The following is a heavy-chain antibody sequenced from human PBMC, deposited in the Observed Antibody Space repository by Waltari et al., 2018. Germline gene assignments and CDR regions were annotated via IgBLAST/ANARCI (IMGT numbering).Heavy chain of an antibody. D-gene: IGHD2-2*01. CDR3: AGDRAIGLFFDY. CDR2: VYHSGKT. J-gene: IGHJ4*02. CDR1: GDSISGNYW. Sequence: QVQLQESGQGLVKPSGTLSLPCAVSGDSISGNYWWSWVRQSPAKGLEWLGQVYHSGKTHYNPSLQSRVTISVDKPKNQFSLNLNSVTAADTAVYYCAGDRAIGLFFDYWGRGTLVTVSS. V-gene: IGHV4-4*02.